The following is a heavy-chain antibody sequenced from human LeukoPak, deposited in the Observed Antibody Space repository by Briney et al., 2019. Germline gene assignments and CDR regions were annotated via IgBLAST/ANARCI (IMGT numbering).Heavy chain of an antibody. CDR2: IYYSGST. D-gene: IGHD3-16*01. CDR3: ARGRYGWLPFDY. J-gene: IGHJ4*02. CDR1: GGSMSSYY. Sequence: SSETLSLTCTVSGGSMSSYYWSWIRQPPGKGLEWIGYIYYSGSTNYNPTLKSRVTISVDTSKNRFTLKLSSVTAADTAVYYCARGRYGWLPFDYWGQGTLVTVSS. V-gene: IGHV4-59*01.